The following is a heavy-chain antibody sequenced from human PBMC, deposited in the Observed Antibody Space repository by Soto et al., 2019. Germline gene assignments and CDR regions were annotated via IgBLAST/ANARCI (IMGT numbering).Heavy chain of an antibody. D-gene: IGHD3-16*01. CDR2: IYYSGST. Sequence: QVQLQESGPGLVKPSQTLSLTCTVSGGSISSGGYYWSWIRQHPGKGLEWIGHIYYSGSTYYNPSLKSRVTISVDTSKNQFSLKLSSVTAADKAVYYCARHRGSPGWADAFDIWGQGTMVTVSS. J-gene: IGHJ3*02. V-gene: IGHV4-31*03. CDR1: GGSISSGGYY. CDR3: ARHRGSPGWADAFDI.